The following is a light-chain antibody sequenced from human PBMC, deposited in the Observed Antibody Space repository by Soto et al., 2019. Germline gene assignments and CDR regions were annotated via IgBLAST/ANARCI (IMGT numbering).Light chain of an antibody. CDR1: QSVKNNY. V-gene: IGKV3-20*01. Sequence: EIVLKQSPDTLSLSPGERATLSCRASQSVKNNYLAWYQQKPGQPPRFLIYDASSRATGIPDRFSGSGSGTDFTTTISRLQPEVFAVYYCQQYGRTPLTFGLGTKVDIK. CDR2: DAS. CDR3: QQYGRTPLT. J-gene: IGKJ4*01.